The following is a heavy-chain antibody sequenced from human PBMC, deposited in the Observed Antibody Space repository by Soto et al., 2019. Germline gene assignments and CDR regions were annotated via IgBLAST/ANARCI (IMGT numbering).Heavy chain of an antibody. CDR2: IYTSGST. Sequence: SETLSLTCTVSGGSISSYYWSWIRQPAGKGLEWIGRIYTSGSTNYNPSLKSRVTMSVDTSKNHFSLKLSSLTAADTAVYYCAIGRRYYDSSGYRLFDYWGQGTLVTVSS. CDR1: GGSISSYY. J-gene: IGHJ4*02. CDR3: AIGRRYYDSSGYRLFDY. D-gene: IGHD3-22*01. V-gene: IGHV4-4*07.